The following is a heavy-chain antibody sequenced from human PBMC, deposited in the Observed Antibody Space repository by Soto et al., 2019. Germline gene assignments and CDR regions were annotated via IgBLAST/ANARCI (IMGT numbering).Heavy chain of an antibody. V-gene: IGHV1-69*13. CDR2: IIPIFGTA. CDR3: ARDSGMSVPADYYYYGMDV. D-gene: IGHD2-2*01. J-gene: IGHJ6*02. CDR1: GGTFSSYA. Sequence: ASVKVSCKASGGTFSSYAISWVRQAPGQGLEWMGGIIPIFGTANYAQKFQGRVTITADESTSTAYMELSSLRSEDTAVYYCARDSGMSVPADYYYYGMDVWGQGTTVTVSS.